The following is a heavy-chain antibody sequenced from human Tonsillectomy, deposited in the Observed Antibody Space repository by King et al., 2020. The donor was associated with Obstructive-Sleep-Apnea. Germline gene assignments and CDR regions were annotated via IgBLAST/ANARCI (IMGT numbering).Heavy chain of an antibody. CDR3: ASSFRKSGSYYSWYFDY. J-gene: IGHJ4*02. Sequence: VQLQESGPGLVKPSETLSLTCTVSGGSISSYYWSWIRQPPGKGLEWIGYIYYSGSTNYNPSLTSRVTISVDTSKNQFSLKLSSVTAADAAVYYCASSFRKSGSYYSWYFDYWGQGTLVTVSS. V-gene: IGHV4-59*01. D-gene: IGHD1-26*01. CDR2: IYYSGST. CDR1: GGSISSYY.